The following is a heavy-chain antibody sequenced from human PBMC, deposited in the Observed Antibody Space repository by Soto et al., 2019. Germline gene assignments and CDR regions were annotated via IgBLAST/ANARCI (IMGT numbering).Heavy chain of an antibody. D-gene: IGHD6-13*01. J-gene: IGHJ1*01. CDR1: GFTFSSYW. V-gene: IGHV3-7*04. CDR3: ARDHPLLAAAGGFQH. Sequence: PGGSLRLSCAASGFTFSSYWMSWVRQAPGKGLEWVANIKQDGSEKYYVDSVKGRLTISRDNAKNSLYLQMNSLRAEDTAVYYCARDHPLLAAAGGFQHWGQGTLVTVSS. CDR2: IKQDGSEK.